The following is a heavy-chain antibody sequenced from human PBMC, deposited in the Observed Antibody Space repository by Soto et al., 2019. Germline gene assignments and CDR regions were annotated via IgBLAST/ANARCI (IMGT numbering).Heavy chain of an antibody. CDR2: VDWNSGST. J-gene: IGHJ6*02. D-gene: IGHD6-25*01. Sequence: EVQLVESGGGLVQPGRSLRLSCAASGFTFDDFAMHWVRQAPGKGLEWVSGVDWNSGSTAYADSVKGRFTISRDNARTSLYLQINSLRAEDTALYYCVKGRGSYEVKFGMDVWGQGTTVTVSS. CDR1: GFTFDDFA. V-gene: IGHV3-9*01. CDR3: VKGRGSYEVKFGMDV.